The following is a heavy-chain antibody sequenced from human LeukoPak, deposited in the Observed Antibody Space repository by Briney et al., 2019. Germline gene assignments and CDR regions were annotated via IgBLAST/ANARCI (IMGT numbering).Heavy chain of an antibody. D-gene: IGHD3-16*02. J-gene: IGHJ4*02. CDR1: GYTLTELS. V-gene: IGHV1-24*01. Sequence: GASVKVSCKVSGYTLTELSMHWVRQAPGKGLEWMGGFDPEDGETIYAQKFQGRVTMTEDTSTDTAYMELSSLRSEDTAVYYCATDFEIFGVVIPLNYWGQGTLVTVSS. CDR3: ATDFEIFGVVIPLNY. CDR2: FDPEDGET.